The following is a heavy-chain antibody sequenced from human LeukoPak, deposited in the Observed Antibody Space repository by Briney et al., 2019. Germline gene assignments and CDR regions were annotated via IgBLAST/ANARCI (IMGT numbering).Heavy chain of an antibody. CDR1: GFSFSTTW. V-gene: IGHV3-74*01. D-gene: IGHD5-18*01. CDR3: ARGDTAMVTGLDY. CDR2: IHSDGTTT. J-gene: IGHJ4*02. Sequence: GGSLRLSCAASGFSFSTTWMHWVRQAPGKGLLWVSRIHSDGTTTIYADSVKGRFTISRDNSKNTLYLQMNSLRAEDTAVYYCARGDTAMVTGLDYWGQGTLVTVSS.